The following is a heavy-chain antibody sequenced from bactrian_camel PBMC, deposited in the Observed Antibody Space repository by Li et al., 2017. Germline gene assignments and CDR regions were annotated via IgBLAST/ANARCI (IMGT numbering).Heavy chain of an antibody. D-gene: IGHD4*01. J-gene: IGHJ4*01. V-gene: IGHV3S53*01. CDR3: AAGCRFDDAERRLSQEGYYY. CDR1: GDTASDSC. CDR2: INRDGYE. Sequence: VQLVESGGGSVQTGGSLRLSCAVSGDTASDSCMAWFRQAAGKEREGVASINRDGYENYAHSVEGRFFISRDNAKNILYLQMDDLKPEDTAMYYCAAGCRFDDAERRLSQEGYYYWGQGTQVTVS.